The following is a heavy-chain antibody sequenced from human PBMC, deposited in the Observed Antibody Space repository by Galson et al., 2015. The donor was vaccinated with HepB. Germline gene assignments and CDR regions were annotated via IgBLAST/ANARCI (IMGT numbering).Heavy chain of an antibody. CDR1: GFTFSSFV. V-gene: IGHV3-30*03. CDR3: AREIGWGLRGWYDP. CDR2: ISYDGTKK. J-gene: IGHJ5*02. D-gene: IGHD5-12*01. Sequence: SLRLSCAASGFTFSSFVMHWIRQAPGKGLEWVAVISYDGTKKYYADSVKGRFTISRDNYGNTLYMEMNSLRPEDTAIYYCAREIGWGLRGWYDPWGQGTLVTVSS.